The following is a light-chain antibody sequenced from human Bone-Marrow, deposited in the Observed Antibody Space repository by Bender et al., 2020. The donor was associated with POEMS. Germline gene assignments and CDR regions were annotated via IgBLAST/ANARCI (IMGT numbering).Light chain of an antibody. J-gene: IGLJ3*02. CDR1: SSNFGNNA. Sequence: QSVLTQPPSASGTPGQSVTISCSGTSSNFGNNAANWYQHVPGTAPKLLIYSNNQGPWGVPARFSASAWGTSASLAISGLHSGGEADYYCSSWDDSLNGWVFGGGTELPVL. CDR2: SNN. CDR3: SSWDDSLNGWV. V-gene: IGLV1-44*01.